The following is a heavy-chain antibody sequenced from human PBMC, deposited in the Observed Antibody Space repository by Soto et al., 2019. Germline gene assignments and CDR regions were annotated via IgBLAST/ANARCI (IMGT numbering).Heavy chain of an antibody. V-gene: IGHV3-48*02. CDR1: GFTFSSYS. CDR3: ARDKGSTYYYYYGMDV. CDR2: ISSSSSTI. Sequence: EVQLVESGGGLVQPGGSLRLSCAASGFTFSSYSMNWVRQAPGKGLEWVSYISSSSSTIYYADSVKGRFTISRDNAKNSLYLQMNSLRDEDTAVYYCARDKGSTYYYYYGMDVWGQGTTVTVSS. J-gene: IGHJ6*02.